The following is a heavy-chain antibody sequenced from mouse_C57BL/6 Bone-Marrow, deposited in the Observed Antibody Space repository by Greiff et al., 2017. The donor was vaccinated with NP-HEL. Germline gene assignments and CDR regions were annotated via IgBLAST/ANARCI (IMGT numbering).Heavy chain of an antibody. V-gene: IGHV14-3*01. J-gene: IGHJ1*03. CDR2: IDPANGNT. Sequence: EVKLMESVAELVRPGASVKLSCTASGFNIKNTYMHWVKQRPEQGLEWIGRIDPANGNTKYAPKFQGKATITADTSSNTAYLQLSSLTSEDTAIYYCAKDGSTVVPWYFDVWGTGTTVTVSS. CDR3: AKDGSTVVPWYFDV. D-gene: IGHD1-1*01. CDR1: GFNIKNTY.